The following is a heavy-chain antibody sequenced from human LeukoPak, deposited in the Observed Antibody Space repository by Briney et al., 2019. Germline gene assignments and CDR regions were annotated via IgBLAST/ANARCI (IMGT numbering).Heavy chain of an antibody. Sequence: GASVKVSCKASGGTFSNYAVAWVRQAPGQGLEWLGGIIPIFGTAKYAQKFQGRVTITTDESTTTAYMELISLRSEYTAVYYCARRQALRGRHRAFDPWGQGTLVTVSS. V-gene: IGHV1-69*05. J-gene: IGHJ5*02. CDR3: ARRQALRGRHRAFDP. CDR2: IIPIFGTA. CDR1: GGTFSNYA. D-gene: IGHD6-25*01.